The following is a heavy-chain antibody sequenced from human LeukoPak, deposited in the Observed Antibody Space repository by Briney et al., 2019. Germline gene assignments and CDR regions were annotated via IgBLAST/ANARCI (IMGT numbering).Heavy chain of an antibody. CDR2: TRSKAYGGTT. V-gene: IGHV3-49*03. CDR1: GFTFGDYA. D-gene: IGHD3-10*01. J-gene: IGHJ4*02. CDR3: TRCYGSGTPDDY. Sequence: PGGSLRLSCTGFGFTFGDYAVSWFRQAPGKGLEWVGFTRSKAYGGTTEYAASVKGRLIISRDDSKNIAYLQMNSLKTEDTALYYCTRCYGSGTPDDYWGQGTLVTVSS.